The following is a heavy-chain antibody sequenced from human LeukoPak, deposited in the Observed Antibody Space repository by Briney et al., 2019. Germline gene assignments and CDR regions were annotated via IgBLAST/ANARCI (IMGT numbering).Heavy chain of an antibody. CDR3: VRDPLGGHFDY. CDR1: GFPFSSYN. CDR2: ITTSSSSI. Sequence: GGSLRISCAASGFPFSSYNMNWVRQAPGKGLEWVSYITTSSSSIFYADSVKGRFTISRDNAMNSLYLQMNSLRAEDTAVYYCVRDPLGGHFDYWGQGTLVTVSS. V-gene: IGHV3-21*06. J-gene: IGHJ4*02.